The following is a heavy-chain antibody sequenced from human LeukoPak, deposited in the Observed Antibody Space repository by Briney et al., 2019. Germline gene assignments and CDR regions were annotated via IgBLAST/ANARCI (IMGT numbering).Heavy chain of an antibody. Sequence: SETLSLTCAVYGGSFSGYYWSWIRQPPGKGLEWIGEINHSGSTNYNPSLKSRVTISVDTSKNQFSLKLSSVTAADTAVYYCARHSSGWLWGYYYYMDVWGKGTTVTISS. CDR1: GGSFSGYY. J-gene: IGHJ6*03. CDR2: INHSGST. D-gene: IGHD6-19*01. CDR3: ARHSSGWLWGYYYYMDV. V-gene: IGHV4-34*01.